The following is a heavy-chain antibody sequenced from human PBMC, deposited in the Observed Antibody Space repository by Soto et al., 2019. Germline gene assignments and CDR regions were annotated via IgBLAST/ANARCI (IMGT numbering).Heavy chain of an antibody. Sequence: SETLSLTCLVSAGSISSDGYYWGWIRQHPGRGLEWIGYIYHTGSAYYNPSLKSRTTISVDTSRDEFSLKLNSVTAADTAVYYCARRPRSGYTDYWGQGTLVTVSS. CDR3: ARRPRSGYTDY. D-gene: IGHD3-22*01. CDR2: IYHTGSA. CDR1: AGSISSDGYY. V-gene: IGHV4-31*03. J-gene: IGHJ4*02.